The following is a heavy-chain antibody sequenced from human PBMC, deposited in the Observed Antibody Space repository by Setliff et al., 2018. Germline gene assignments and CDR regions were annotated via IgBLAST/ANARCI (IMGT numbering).Heavy chain of an antibody. CDR2: VYYSGTA. D-gene: IGHD1-20*01. Sequence: SETLSLTCTVSGGSFNTYYWSWIRQTPGKGLEWIGFVYYSGTATYNPSLKSRVTVTVDTSKNQFSLKLSSVTAADTAVYYCARGGERYYSASWGQGTLVTV. J-gene: IGHJ4*02. CDR1: GGSFNTYY. CDR3: ARGGERYYSAS. V-gene: IGHV4-59*12.